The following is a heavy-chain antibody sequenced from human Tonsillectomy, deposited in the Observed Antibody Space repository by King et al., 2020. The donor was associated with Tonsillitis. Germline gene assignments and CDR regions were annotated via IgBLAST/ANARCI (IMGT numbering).Heavy chain of an antibody. J-gene: IGHJ2*01. CDR2: ISYDGSDK. CDR1: GFTFSSYG. D-gene: IGHD6-19*01. Sequence: VQLVESGGGVVQTGRSLRLSCAASGFTFSSYGMHWVRQAPGKGLKWVAVISYDGSDKYYEDSVKGRFTVSRDNSKNTLYLQMNSLRAEDTAMYYCAKEGWRWLVRGSHWYFDLWGRGTLVTVSS. V-gene: IGHV3-30*18. CDR3: AKEGWRWLVRGSHWYFDL.